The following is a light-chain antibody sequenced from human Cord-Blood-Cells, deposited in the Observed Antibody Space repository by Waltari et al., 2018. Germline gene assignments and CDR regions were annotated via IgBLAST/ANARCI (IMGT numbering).Light chain of an antibody. Sequence: DIQMTQSTSSLSASVGARITITCRASQSISSYLTGYQQKTGKASKLLIYAASSLQSGVPSRFSGSGSGTDFTLTISSLQPEDVATYYCQQSYSTPWTFGQGTKVEIK. CDR2: AAS. CDR1: QSISSY. CDR3: QQSYSTPWT. V-gene: IGKV1-39*01. J-gene: IGKJ1*01.